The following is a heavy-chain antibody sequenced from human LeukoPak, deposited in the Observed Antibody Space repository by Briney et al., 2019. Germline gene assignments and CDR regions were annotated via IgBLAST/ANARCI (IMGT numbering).Heavy chain of an antibody. CDR2: ISHDGTNK. Sequence: PGRSLRLSCAASGFTFSSCGMHWVRQAPGKGLEWVAIISHDGTNKYYADSVKGRFTISRDNSKNTLYLQMNSLRAEDTAVYYCAKDRGVYRVRYFFDYWGQGTLVTVSS. V-gene: IGHV3-30*18. CDR1: GFTFSSCG. CDR3: AKDRGVYRVRYFFDY. J-gene: IGHJ4*02. D-gene: IGHD5/OR15-5a*01.